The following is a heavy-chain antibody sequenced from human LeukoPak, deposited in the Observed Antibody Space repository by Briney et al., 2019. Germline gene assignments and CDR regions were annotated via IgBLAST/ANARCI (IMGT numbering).Heavy chain of an antibody. CDR2: ISSSSSTI. V-gene: IGHV3-48*04. Sequence: QTGGSLRLSCAASGFTFSGYGMNWVRQAPGKGLEWVSYISSSSSTIYYADSVKGRFTISRDNAKNSLYLQMNSLRAEDTAVYYCARDYGGLFDYWGQGTLVTVSS. CDR1: GFTFSGYG. CDR3: ARDYGGLFDY. J-gene: IGHJ4*02. D-gene: IGHD4-23*01.